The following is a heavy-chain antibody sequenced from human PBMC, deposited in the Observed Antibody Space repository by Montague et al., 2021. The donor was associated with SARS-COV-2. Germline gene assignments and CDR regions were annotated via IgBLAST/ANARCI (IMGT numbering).Heavy chain of an antibody. D-gene: IGHD3-22*01. J-gene: IGHJ3*02. Sequence: SLRLSCAASGFTFSSYGMHWVRQAPGKGLEWVAVIWYDGSNKYYADSVKGRFTISRDNSKNTLYLQMNSLRAEDTAVYYCAAQNTMIDYAFGIWGQGTMVTVSS. V-gene: IGHV3-33*01. CDR2: IWYDGSNK. CDR3: AAQNTMIDYAFGI. CDR1: GFTFSSYG.